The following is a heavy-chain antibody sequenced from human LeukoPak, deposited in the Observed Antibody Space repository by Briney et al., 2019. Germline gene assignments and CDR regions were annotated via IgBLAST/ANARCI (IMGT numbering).Heavy chain of an antibody. CDR1: GFTFNSYG. D-gene: IGHD1-1*01. V-gene: IGHV3-30*19. J-gene: IGHJ4*02. CDR3: ARRWERPAHFDY. Sequence: GGSLRLSCAASGFTFNSYGMHWVRQAPGKGLEWVAVISYDGSNKYYADSVKGRFTISRDNSKNTLYLQMNSLRAEDTAVYYCARRWERPAHFDYWGQGTLVTVSS. CDR2: ISYDGSNK.